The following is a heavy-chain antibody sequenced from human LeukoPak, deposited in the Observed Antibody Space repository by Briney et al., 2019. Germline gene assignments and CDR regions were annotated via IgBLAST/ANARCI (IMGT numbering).Heavy chain of an antibody. Sequence: PSETLSLTCGVYGGSFSGYYWSDFYWSWIRQPPGKGLEWIGEISHSGNTNYNPSLKSRVTISVDTSKDQFSLKLSSVTAADTAVYYCARASRDTSMANYYFDYWGQGTLVTVSS. CDR2: ISHSGNT. CDR1: GGSFSGYY. J-gene: IGHJ4*02. CDR3: ARASRDTSMANYYFDY. V-gene: IGHV4-34*01. D-gene: IGHD5-18*01.